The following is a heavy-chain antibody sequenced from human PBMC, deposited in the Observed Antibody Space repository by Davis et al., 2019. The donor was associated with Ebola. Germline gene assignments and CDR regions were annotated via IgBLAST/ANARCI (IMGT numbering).Heavy chain of an antibody. J-gene: IGHJ6*02. D-gene: IGHD3-3*01. CDR2: ISSSSSYI. CDR1: GFTFGPYA. Sequence: GESLKISCAASGFTFGPYAMTWVRQAPGKGLEWVSSISSSSSYIYYADSVKGRFTISRDNAKNSLYLQMNSLRAEDTAVYYCASERITIFGGAPMDVWGQGTTVTVSS. CDR3: ASERITIFGGAPMDV. V-gene: IGHV3-21*01.